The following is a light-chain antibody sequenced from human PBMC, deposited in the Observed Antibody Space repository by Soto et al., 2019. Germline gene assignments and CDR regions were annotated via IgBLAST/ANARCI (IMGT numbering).Light chain of an antibody. V-gene: IGLV2-8*01. CDR3: GSLAHSNTLV. Sequence: QSALTQPPSASGSPGQSVTISFTGTSSDVGAYNYVSWYQQHAGKAPKLVIYEVTKRPSGVPDSFSGSKSANTASLTVSGLQAEDEADYYSGSLAHSNTLVFGGGSKLTVL. CDR1: SSDVGAYNY. CDR2: EVT. J-gene: IGLJ3*02.